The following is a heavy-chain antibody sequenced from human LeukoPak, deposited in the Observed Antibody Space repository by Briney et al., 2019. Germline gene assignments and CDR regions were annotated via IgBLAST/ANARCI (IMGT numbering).Heavy chain of an antibody. CDR2: TYYSGST. CDR3: ARAAITAYYMDV. CDR1: GGSISSYY. J-gene: IGHJ6*03. V-gene: IGHV4-59*01. Sequence: PSETLSLTCTVSGGSISSYYWSWIRQPPGKGLEWIGYTYYSGSTNYNPSLKSRVTISVDTSKNQFSLKLSSVTAADTAVYYCARAAITAYYMDVWGKGTTVTVSS. D-gene: IGHD1-20*01.